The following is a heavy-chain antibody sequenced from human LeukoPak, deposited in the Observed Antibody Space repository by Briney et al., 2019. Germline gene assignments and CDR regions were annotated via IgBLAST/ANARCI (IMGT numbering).Heavy chain of an antibody. D-gene: IGHD5-18*01. Sequence: PSETLSLTCAVSGGSISSGGYSWSWIRQPPGKGLEWIGYIYHSGSTYYNPSLKSRVTISVDRSKNQFSLKLSSVTAADTAVYYCARDEGYSYGYNWFDPWGQGTLVTVSS. CDR3: ARDEGYSYGYNWFDP. CDR2: IYHSGST. CDR1: GGSISSGGYS. V-gene: IGHV4-30-2*01. J-gene: IGHJ5*02.